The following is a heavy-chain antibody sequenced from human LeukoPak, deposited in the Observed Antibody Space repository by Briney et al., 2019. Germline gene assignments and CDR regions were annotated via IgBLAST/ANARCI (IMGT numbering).Heavy chain of an antibody. Sequence: PGRSLRLSCAASGFTFSSYAMHWVRQAPGKGLEWVAVISYDGSNKYYADSVKGRFTISRDNSKNTLYLQMNSLRAEDTAVYYCARESSGWLYGMDVWGQGTTVTVSS. CDR2: ISYDGSNK. CDR1: GFTFSSYA. D-gene: IGHD6-19*01. CDR3: ARESSGWLYGMDV. V-gene: IGHV3-30*04. J-gene: IGHJ6*02.